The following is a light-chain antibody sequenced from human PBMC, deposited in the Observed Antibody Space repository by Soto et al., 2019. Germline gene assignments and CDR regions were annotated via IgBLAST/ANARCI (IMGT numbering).Light chain of an antibody. J-gene: IGLJ3*02. V-gene: IGLV2-8*01. CDR2: EVS. CDR3: SSYSGNNALV. CDR1: SSDIGQYNY. Sequence: QSALTQPPSASGSPGQSVTISCTGTSSDIGQYNYVSWYQQQPGEAPKLMISEVSRRPSGVSHRFSGSKFGNTAYLTVSGLQPDDEAYYYCSSYSGNNALVFGAGTQLTVL.